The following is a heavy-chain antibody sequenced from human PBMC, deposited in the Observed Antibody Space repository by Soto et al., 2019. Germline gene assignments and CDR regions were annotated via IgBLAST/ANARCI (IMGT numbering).Heavy chain of an antibody. CDR3: VRWRGGYSGSYSDY. Sequence: QVQLVESGGGVVQPGRSLRLSCAASGFTFSNYGMQWVRQAPGKGLEWVAVIQDDGNDEYYADSVKGRFTISRDNSKNTLYLQMNSLRAEDTAVYYCVRWRGGYSGSYSDYWGQGTLVTVSS. CDR2: IQDDGNDE. D-gene: IGHD1-26*01. CDR1: GFTFSNYG. V-gene: IGHV3-33*05. J-gene: IGHJ4*02.